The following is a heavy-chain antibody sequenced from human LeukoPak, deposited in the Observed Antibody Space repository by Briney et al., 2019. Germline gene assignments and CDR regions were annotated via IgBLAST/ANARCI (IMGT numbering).Heavy chain of an antibody. Sequence: SQTLSLTCAISGDSVSRNSVAWNWIRQSPSRGLEWLGRTYYRSKWYNDYAVSVVSRITITPDTSKSQFSLQLNSVTPEDTAVYYCARSERLTYFDYWGQGTLVTVSS. D-gene: IGHD2-21*02. CDR3: ARSERLTYFDY. V-gene: IGHV6-1*01. J-gene: IGHJ4*02. CDR2: TYYRSKWYN. CDR1: GDSVSRNSVA.